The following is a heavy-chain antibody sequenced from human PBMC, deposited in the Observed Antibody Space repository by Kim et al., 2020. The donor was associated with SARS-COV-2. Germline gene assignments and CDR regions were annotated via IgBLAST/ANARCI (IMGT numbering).Heavy chain of an antibody. CDR2: ISGSSGRT. D-gene: IGHD3-10*01. CDR3: AKADGSGSPTYYYYYGMDV. J-gene: IGHJ6*02. V-gene: IGHV3-23*01. Sequence: GGSLRLSCAASGFTFSSYAMSWVRQAPGKGLEWVSDISGSSGRTYYADSVKGRFTISRDNSKNTLYLQMNSLRDEDTAVYYCAKADGSGSPTYYYYYGMDVWGQGTTVTVSS. CDR1: GFTFSSYA.